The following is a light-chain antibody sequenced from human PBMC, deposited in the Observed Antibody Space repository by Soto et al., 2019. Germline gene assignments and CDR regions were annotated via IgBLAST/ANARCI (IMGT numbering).Light chain of an antibody. Sequence: VLTQSPGTLSLSPGERTTLSCRASQNIRGNELAWYQQKPGQPPRLLIYRGSSRAPGIPDRFSGRGSGTEFTPTISRLEPEDCAVYYCQDYGTSAPWTFGQGTRVEIK. CDR1: QNIRGNE. CDR3: QDYGTSAPWT. J-gene: IGKJ1*01. V-gene: IGKV3-20*01. CDR2: RGS.